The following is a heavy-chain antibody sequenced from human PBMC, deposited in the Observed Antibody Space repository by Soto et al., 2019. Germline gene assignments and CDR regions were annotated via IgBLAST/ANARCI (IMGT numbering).Heavy chain of an antibody. CDR2: IYYSGST. J-gene: IGHJ5*02. V-gene: IGHV4-59*08. Sequence: SETLSLTCTVSGGSISSYYWSWIRQPPGKGLEWIGYIYYSGSTNYNPSLKSRVTISVDTSKNQFSLKLSYVTAAATDAYHCPRNVEILVRNGAGWFDPWGQGILVNVS. CDR1: GGSISSYY. CDR3: PRNVEILVRNGAGWFDP. D-gene: IGHD3-10*01.